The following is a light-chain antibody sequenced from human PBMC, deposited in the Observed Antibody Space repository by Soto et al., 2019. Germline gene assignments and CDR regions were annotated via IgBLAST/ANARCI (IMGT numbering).Light chain of an antibody. Sequence: EIVMTQSPATLSVSPGERATLSCRASRNINRKLAWYQQKPGQAPRLLISGASTRATGIPARFSGSGSGTEFNLTISSPQSEDFAVYYCQQYYDYPPLIFGGGTKVEIK. J-gene: IGKJ4*01. CDR2: GAS. V-gene: IGKV3-15*01. CDR3: QQYYDYPPLI. CDR1: RNINRK.